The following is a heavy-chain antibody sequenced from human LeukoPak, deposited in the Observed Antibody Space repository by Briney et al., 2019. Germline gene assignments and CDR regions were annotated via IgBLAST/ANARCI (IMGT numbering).Heavy chain of an antibody. D-gene: IGHD5-18*01. Sequence: PGGSLRLSCAASGFTFSNYSMNWVRQAPGKGLEWVSSISSSSSYIYYADSVKGRFTISRDNAKSSLYLQMNSLRAEDTAVYYCARDWEYSYAYLPYYYYYMDVWGKGTTVTVSS. CDR1: GFTFSNYS. CDR2: ISSSSSYI. CDR3: ARDWEYSYAYLPYYYYYMDV. V-gene: IGHV3-21*01. J-gene: IGHJ6*03.